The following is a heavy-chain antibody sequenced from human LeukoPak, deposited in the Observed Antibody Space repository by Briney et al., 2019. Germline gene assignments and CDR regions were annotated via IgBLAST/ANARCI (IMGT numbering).Heavy chain of an antibody. CDR3: ATNKASSGYYYSFFDY. D-gene: IGHD3-22*01. CDR1: GGSFSGYY. J-gene: IGHJ4*02. V-gene: IGHV4-34*01. Sequence: SETLSLTCAVYGGSFSGYYWSWIRQPPGKGLEWIGEINYSGSTNYNPSLKSRVTISVDTSKNQFSLKLSSVTAADTAVYYCATNKASSGYYYSFFDYWGQGTLVTVAS. CDR2: INYSGST.